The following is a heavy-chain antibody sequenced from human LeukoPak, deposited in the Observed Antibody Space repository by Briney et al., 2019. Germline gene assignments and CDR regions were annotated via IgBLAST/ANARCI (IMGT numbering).Heavy chain of an antibody. V-gene: IGHV1-2*02. Sequence: ASVTVSCKASGYTFTGYYMHWVRQAPGQGLEWMGWINPDSGGTNYAQKFQGRVTMTRDTSISTAYMELSRLRSDDTAVYYCARGYFVPFQAFDIWGQGTMVTVSS. D-gene: IGHD3-9*01. CDR3: ARGYFVPFQAFDI. CDR1: GYTFTGYY. J-gene: IGHJ3*02. CDR2: INPDSGGT.